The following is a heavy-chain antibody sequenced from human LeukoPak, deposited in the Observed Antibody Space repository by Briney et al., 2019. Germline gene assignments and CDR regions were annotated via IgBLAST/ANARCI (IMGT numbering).Heavy chain of an antibody. J-gene: IGHJ4*02. V-gene: IGHV3-9*01. Sequence: GGSLRLSCAASGFTFDDYAMHWVRQAPGKGLEWVSGISWNSGSIGYADSVKGRFTISRDNAKNSLYLEMNSLRDGDTAVYYCARDLAWGAYWGQGTLVTVSS. CDR1: GFTFDDYA. CDR3: ARDLAWGAY. CDR2: ISWNSGSI. D-gene: IGHD4/OR15-4a*01.